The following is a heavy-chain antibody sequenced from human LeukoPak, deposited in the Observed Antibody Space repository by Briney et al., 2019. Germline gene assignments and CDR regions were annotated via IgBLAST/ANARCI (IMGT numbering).Heavy chain of an antibody. CDR3: ARGIGLGDYVDYYYYMDV. CDR1: GYTFTSYY. CDR2: INPSGGST. V-gene: IGHV1-46*01. D-gene: IGHD4-17*01. Sequence: ASVKVSCKASGYTFTSYYMHWVRQAPGQGLEWMGIINPSGGSTSYAQKFQGRVTMTRDMSTSTVYMELSSLRSEDTAVYYCARGIGLGDYVDYYYYMDVWGKGTTVTVSS. J-gene: IGHJ6*03.